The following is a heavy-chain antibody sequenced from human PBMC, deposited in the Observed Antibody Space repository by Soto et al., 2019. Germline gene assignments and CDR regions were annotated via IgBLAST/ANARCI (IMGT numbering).Heavy chain of an antibody. CDR3: ARERGVTIFGVVIVAGMDV. J-gene: IGHJ6*02. CDR2: INPNSGGT. Sequence: ASVKVSCKASGYTFTGYYMHWVRQAPGQGLEWMGWINPNSGGTNYAQKFQGRVTMTRDTSVSTAYMELSRLRSDDTAVYYCARERGVTIFGVVIVAGMDVWGQGTTVTVSS. CDR1: GYTFTGYY. D-gene: IGHD3-3*01. V-gene: IGHV1-2*02.